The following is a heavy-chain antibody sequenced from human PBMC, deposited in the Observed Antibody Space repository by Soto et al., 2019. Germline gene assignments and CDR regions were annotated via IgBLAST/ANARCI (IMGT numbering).Heavy chain of an antibody. CDR3: ARERSVGYCITTTCPKPFYYYAMDV. J-gene: IGHJ6*02. V-gene: IGHV1-69*01. CDR2: FIPIFGTP. Sequence: QVQLVQSGAEVKKPGSSVKVSCKASGGTFSNYAFSWVRQAPGQGLEWMGGFIPIFGTPNYAQKFQGRVTVTADASTRPVYMELSSLRSEDTAVYYCARERSVGYCITTTCPKPFYYYAMDVWGQGTTVTVSS. CDR1: GGTFSNYA. D-gene: IGHD2-2*01.